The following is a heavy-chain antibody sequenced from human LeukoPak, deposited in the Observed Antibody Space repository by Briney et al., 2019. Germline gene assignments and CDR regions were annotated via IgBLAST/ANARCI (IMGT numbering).Heavy chain of an antibody. V-gene: IGHV4-59*08. CDR2: IYYSGST. CDR3: ARGYYYDSSALDAFDI. Sequence: SETLSLTCTVSGGSISSYYWSWIRQPPGKGLEWIGYIYYSGSTYYNPSLKSRVTISVDTSKNQFSLKLSSVTAADTAVYYCARGYYYDSSALDAFDIWGQGTMVTVSS. CDR1: GGSISSYY. D-gene: IGHD3-22*01. J-gene: IGHJ3*02.